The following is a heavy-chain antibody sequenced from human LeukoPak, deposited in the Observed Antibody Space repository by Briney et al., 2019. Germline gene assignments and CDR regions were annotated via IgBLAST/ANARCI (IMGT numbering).Heavy chain of an antibody. CDR3: ARRDGSGWGERSIFDY. J-gene: IGHJ4*02. Sequence: PSQTLSLTCTVSGGSISSGDYYWSWIRQPPGKGLEWIGYIYYSGSTYYNPSLKSRVTISVDTSKNQFSLKLSSVTAADTAVYCCARRDGSGWGERSIFDYWGQGTLVTVSS. CDR1: GGSISSGDYY. CDR2: IYYSGST. D-gene: IGHD6-19*01. V-gene: IGHV4-30-4*01.